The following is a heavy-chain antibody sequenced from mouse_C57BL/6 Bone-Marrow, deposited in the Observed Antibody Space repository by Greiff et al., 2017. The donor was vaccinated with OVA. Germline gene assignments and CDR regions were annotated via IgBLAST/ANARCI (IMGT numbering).Heavy chain of an antibody. D-gene: IGHD1-1*01. CDR1: GYSITSGYY. CDR2: ISYDGSN. CDR3: ATYYYGSSSYFDY. Sequence: EVKLVESGPGLVKPSQSLSLTCSVTGYSITSGYYWNWIRQFPGNKLEWMGYISYDGSNNYNPSLKNRISITRDTSKNQFFLKLNSVTTEDTATYYCATYYYGSSSYFDYWGQGTTLTVSS. J-gene: IGHJ2*01. V-gene: IGHV3-6*01.